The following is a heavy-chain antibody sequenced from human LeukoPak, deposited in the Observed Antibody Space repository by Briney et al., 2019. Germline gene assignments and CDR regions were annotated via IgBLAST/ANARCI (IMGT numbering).Heavy chain of an antibody. D-gene: IGHD2-2*01. CDR1: GYTFTGYY. J-gene: IGHJ5*02. V-gene: IGHV1-2*02. CDR2: INPNSGGT. CDR3: ARTPYCSSTSCSYNWFDP. Sequence: GSVKVSCKASGYTFTGYYMHWVRQAPGQGLEWMGWINPNSGGTNYAQKFQGRVTMTRDTSISTAYMELSRLRSDDTAVYYCARTPYCSSTSCSYNWFDPWGQGTLVTVSS.